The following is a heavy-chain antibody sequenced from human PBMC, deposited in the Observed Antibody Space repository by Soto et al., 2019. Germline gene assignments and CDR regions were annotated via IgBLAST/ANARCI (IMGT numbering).Heavy chain of an antibody. Sequence: QVQLVESGGGVVQPGRSLRLSCAASGFTFSSYAMHRVRQAPGKGLEWVAVISYDGSNKYYADSVKGRFTISRDNSKNTLYLQMNSLRAEDTAVYYCARDRLLLGPQGGSRFDYWGQGTLVTVSS. CDR3: ARDRLLLGPQGGSRFDY. CDR1: GFTFSSYA. CDR2: ISYDGSNK. D-gene: IGHD2-15*01. V-gene: IGHV3-30-3*01. J-gene: IGHJ4*02.